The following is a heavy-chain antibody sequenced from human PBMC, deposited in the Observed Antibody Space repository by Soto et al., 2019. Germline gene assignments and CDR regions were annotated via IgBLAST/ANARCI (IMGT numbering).Heavy chain of an antibody. D-gene: IGHD2-21*02. Sequence: SETLSLTCTVSGGSISSYYWSWIRQPPGKGLEWIGYIYYSGSTNYNPSLKSRVTISVDTSKNQFSLKLSSVTAADTAVYYCARLNGDCEFSMDYWGQGTLVTVSS. CDR2: IYYSGST. CDR1: GGSISSYY. J-gene: IGHJ4*02. CDR3: ARLNGDCEFSMDY. V-gene: IGHV4-59*01.